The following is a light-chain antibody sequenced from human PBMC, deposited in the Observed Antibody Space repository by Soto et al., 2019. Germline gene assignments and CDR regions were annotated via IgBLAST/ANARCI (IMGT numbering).Light chain of an antibody. Sequence: DIVMTQSPLSLSATPGEPASISCRSSQSLLQSNGYNYLDWYLQKPGQSPQVLIYWGPHRSPGVPDRLNGSGSGTDFTLRISRVEAEDVGIYYCFQSLQPPLSFGGGTKVEIK. CDR3: FQSLQPPLS. CDR1: QSLLQSNGYNY. V-gene: IGKV2-28*01. CDR2: WGP. J-gene: IGKJ4*01.